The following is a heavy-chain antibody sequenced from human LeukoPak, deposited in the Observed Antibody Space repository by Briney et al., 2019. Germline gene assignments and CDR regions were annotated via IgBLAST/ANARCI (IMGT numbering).Heavy chain of an antibody. CDR2: IYHSGSA. Sequence: SETLSLTCTVSGGSISSHHWSWIRQPPGQGLEWIGYIYHSGSANYHPSLNTRITISVGKSNNQFTLTLNSLTPAHTPVHSCSRGRPITRFGVVDDWRQGSLVTVSS. D-gene: IGHD3-3*01. J-gene: IGHJ4*02. V-gene: IGHV4-59*11. CDR1: GGSISSHH. CDR3: SRGRPITRFGVVDD.